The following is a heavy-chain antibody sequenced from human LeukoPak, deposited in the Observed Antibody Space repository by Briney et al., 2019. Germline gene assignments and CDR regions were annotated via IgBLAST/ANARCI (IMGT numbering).Heavy chain of an antibody. CDR3: AKDSLICEVVTQWGGMDG. CDR1: GSYW. V-gene: IGHV3-74*01. CDR2: INSDGSWT. D-gene: IGHD3-3*01. Sequence: GGSLRLSCAASGSYWMHWVRQAPGKGLVWVSHINSDGSWTSYADSVKGRFTISRDHAKNSLYLQMDSLRAEDTALYYCAKDSLICEVVTQWGGMDGWGQGTTVTVSS. J-gene: IGHJ6*02.